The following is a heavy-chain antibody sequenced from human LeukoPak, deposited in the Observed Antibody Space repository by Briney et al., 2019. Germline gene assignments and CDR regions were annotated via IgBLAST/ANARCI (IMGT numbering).Heavy chain of an antibody. CDR1: GYSFTTYW. V-gene: IGHV5-51*01. CDR3: VRRRGLTVAGD. Sequence: GESLKISCKGSGYSFTTYWIGWVRQMPGKGLEWMGVIYPGDSDTRYSPSFQGQVTISADKSISTAYLQWSSLKASDSAMYYCVRRRGLTVAGDWGQGTLVTVSS. J-gene: IGHJ4*02. D-gene: IGHD6-19*01. CDR2: IYPGDSDT.